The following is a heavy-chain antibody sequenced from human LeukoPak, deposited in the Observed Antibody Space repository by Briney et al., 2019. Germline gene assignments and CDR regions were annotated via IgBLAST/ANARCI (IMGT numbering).Heavy chain of an antibody. CDR1: GGSISSSSYY. Sequence: SETLSLTCTVSGGSISSSSYYWGWIRQPPGKGLEWIGRIYTSGSTNYNPSLKSRVTISVDTSKNQFSLKLSSVTAADTAVYYCARGDYFDYWGQGTLVTVSS. J-gene: IGHJ4*02. CDR2: IYTSGST. CDR3: ARGDYFDY. V-gene: IGHV4-61*02.